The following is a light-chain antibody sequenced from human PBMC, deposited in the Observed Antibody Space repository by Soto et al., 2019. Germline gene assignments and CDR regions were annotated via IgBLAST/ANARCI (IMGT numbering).Light chain of an antibody. CDR1: QSVNSNY. J-gene: IGKJ4*01. Sequence: EIVLTQSPGTLSLSPGERATLSCRATQSVNSNYLAWYQQKLGQAPRLLIYGASSRPTGIPDRFSGSGSGTDFNLTISRLEPEDFAVYYCHQYGGSPLTFGGGTKVEI. CDR3: HQYGGSPLT. V-gene: IGKV3-20*01. CDR2: GAS.